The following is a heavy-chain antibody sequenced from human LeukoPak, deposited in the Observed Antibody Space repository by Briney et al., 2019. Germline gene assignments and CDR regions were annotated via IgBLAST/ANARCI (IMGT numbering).Heavy chain of an antibody. CDR1: GYTFTSYY. CDR2: INPSGGST. CDR3: ARIAYYYDSSEY. J-gene: IGHJ4*02. V-gene: IGHV1-46*01. Sequence: ASVKGSCKASGYTFTSYYMHWVRQAPGQGLEWMGIINPSGGSTSYAQKFQGRVTMTRDMSTSTVYMELSSLRSEDTAVYYCARIAYYYDSSEYWGQGTLVTVSS. D-gene: IGHD3-22*01.